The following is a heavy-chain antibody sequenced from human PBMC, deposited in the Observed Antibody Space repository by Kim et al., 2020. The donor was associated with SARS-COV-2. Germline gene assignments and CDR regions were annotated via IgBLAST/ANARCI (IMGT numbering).Heavy chain of an antibody. J-gene: IGHJ5*02. CDR2: T. CDR3: ARVGDLNWFDP. Sequence: TNSNPSLKSRVTIPVDTAKNQFSLKLSSVTAAETAVYYCARVGDLNWFDPWGQGTLVTVSS. V-gene: IGHV4-59*01.